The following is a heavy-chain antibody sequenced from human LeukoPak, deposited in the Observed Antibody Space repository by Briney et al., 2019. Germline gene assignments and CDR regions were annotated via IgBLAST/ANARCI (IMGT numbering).Heavy chain of an antibody. Sequence: GASVKVSCKTSGYTFSGYYIHWVRQAPGQGLEWMGWINPNNGGTIYAQKFQGRVTITADKSTSTAYMELSSLRSEDTAVYYCARALERGPRGFDYWGQGTLVTVSS. CDR1: GYTFSGYY. CDR3: ARALERGPRGFDY. D-gene: IGHD5-24*01. CDR2: INPNNGGT. V-gene: IGHV1-2*02. J-gene: IGHJ4*02.